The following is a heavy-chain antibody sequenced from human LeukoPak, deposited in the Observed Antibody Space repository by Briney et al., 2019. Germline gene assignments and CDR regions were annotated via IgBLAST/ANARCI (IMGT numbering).Heavy chain of an antibody. CDR1: GYTLTSYD. Sequence: ASVKLSCKASGYTLTSYDINYVPQATGQGLEWMGWMNPNSGNTGSAQKFQGRVTMTRNTSISTAYMERSSLRAEDTAVYYCARGGWHIVVVTAAYYYYGMDVGGQGTTVTVS. CDR2: MNPNSGNT. J-gene: IGHJ6*02. D-gene: IGHD2-21*02. CDR3: ARGGWHIVVVTAAYYYYGMDV. V-gene: IGHV1-8*01.